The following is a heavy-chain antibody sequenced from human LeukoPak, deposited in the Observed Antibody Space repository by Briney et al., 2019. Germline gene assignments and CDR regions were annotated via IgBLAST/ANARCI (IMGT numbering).Heavy chain of an antibody. J-gene: IGHJ4*02. CDR3: ARENLAAAADY. D-gene: IGHD6-25*01. Sequence: GGSLRLSCAASEFTFSAYWMHWVRQAPGKGLVWVSRIRGDGSMTNYADSVKGRFTISRDNAKNTLYLQMNSLRLEDTAVYYCARENLAAAADYWGQGTVVTVSS. CDR2: IRGDGSMT. CDR1: EFTFSAYW. V-gene: IGHV3-74*01.